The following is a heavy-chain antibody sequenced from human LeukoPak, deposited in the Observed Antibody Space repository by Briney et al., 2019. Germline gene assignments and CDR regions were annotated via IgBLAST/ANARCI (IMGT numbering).Heavy chain of an antibody. CDR2: IYVDGRTT. V-gene: IGHV3-74*01. CDR3: IRDFRSADL. CDR1: GFTFSNYW. Sequence: PGGSLRLSCVASGFTFSNYWLHWVRQPPGKGLVWVSRIYVDGRTTNYADSVKGRFTISRDNAKNTVYLEMNSLSVEDTATYYCIRDFRSADLWGQGTLVTVTS. J-gene: IGHJ5*02.